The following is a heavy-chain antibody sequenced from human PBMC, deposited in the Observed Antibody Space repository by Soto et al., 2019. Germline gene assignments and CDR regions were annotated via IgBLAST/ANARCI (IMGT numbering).Heavy chain of an antibody. CDR1: GGSISSSSYY. V-gene: IGHV4-39*01. D-gene: IGHD3-16*01. Sequence: QLQLQESGPGLVKPSETLSLTCTVSGGSISSSSYYWGWIRQPPGKGLEWIGSIYYSGSTYYNPSLKSRVTISVDTSKSLFSLKLSSVTAADTAVYYCARRSERFFRGGQDYYCFGMDVWGQGTTVTVSS. CDR2: IYYSGST. CDR3: ARRSERFFRGGQDYYCFGMDV. J-gene: IGHJ6*01.